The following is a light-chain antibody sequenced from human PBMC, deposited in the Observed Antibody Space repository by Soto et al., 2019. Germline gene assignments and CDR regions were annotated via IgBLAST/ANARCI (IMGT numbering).Light chain of an antibody. CDR2: EVS. CDR1: SRDVGGFNY. Sequence: QSALTQPASVSGSPGQSITISCTGTSRDVGGFNYVSWYQQHPGNAPKLMIYEVSNRPSGVSNRFSVSKSDNTASLTISGLQAEDEADYYCSSYTSSSTVIFGGGTKVTVL. CDR3: SSYTSSSTVI. J-gene: IGLJ2*01. V-gene: IGLV2-14*01.